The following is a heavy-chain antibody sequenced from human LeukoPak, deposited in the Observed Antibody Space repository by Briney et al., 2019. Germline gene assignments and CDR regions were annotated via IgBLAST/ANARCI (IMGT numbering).Heavy chain of an antibody. J-gene: IGHJ5*02. D-gene: IGHD2-15*01. V-gene: IGHV3-21*01. Sequence: GGSLILSCAASGFTFSSYGMHWVRQAPGKGLEWVSSISSSSSYIYYADSVKGRFTISRDNAKNSLYLQMNSLRAEDTAVYYCARGVVIAAGYPWFDPWGQGTLVIVSS. CDR1: GFTFSSYG. CDR3: ARGVVIAAGYPWFDP. CDR2: ISSSSSYI.